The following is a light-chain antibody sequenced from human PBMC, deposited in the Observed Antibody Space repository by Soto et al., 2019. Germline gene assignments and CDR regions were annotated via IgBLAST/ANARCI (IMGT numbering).Light chain of an antibody. CDR1: SSNIGSNY. CDR3: ATWDDSLSGGV. J-gene: IGLJ3*02. CDR2: RNN. V-gene: IGLV1-47*01. Sequence: QSVLTQPPSASGTPGPRVTISCSGSSSNIGSNYIYWYQHLPGTAPKLLIYRNNQRPSGVPDRFSGSKSGTSASLAISGLQSEDEADYYCATWDDSLSGGVFGGGTKLTVL.